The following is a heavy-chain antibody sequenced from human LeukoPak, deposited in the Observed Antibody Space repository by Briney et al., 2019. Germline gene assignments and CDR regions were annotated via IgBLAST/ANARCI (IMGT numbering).Heavy chain of an antibody. V-gene: IGHV3-74*01. CDR3: ARSETAARFDP. D-gene: IGHD6-6*01. Sequence: PGGSLRLSCAASGFTFSSYWMHWVRQAPGKGLVWVSRINTDGSSTSYADSVKGRFTISRDNAKNTLYLQMNSLGAEDTAVYFCARSETAARFDPWGQGTLVTVSS. CDR2: INTDGSST. J-gene: IGHJ5*02. CDR1: GFTFSSYW.